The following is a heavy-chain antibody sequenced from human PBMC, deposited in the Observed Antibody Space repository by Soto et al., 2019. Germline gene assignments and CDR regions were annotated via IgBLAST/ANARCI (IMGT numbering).Heavy chain of an antibody. Sequence: QVQLQESGPGLVKPSETLSLTCTVSGGSISSYYWSWIRQPPGKGLEWIGYIYYSGSTNYNPSLKSRLTISVDTPKHQFPLKLSSVTAADTAVYYCARDALDGATTGWFDPWGQGTLVTVSS. CDR3: ARDALDGATTGWFDP. D-gene: IGHD1-26*01. CDR2: IYYSGST. V-gene: IGHV4-59*01. J-gene: IGHJ5*02. CDR1: GGSISSYY.